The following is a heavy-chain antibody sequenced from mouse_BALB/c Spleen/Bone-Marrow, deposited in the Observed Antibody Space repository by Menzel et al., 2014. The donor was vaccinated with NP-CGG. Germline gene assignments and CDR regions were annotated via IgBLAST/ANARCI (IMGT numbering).Heavy chain of an antibody. V-gene: IGHV2-9*02. CDR2: IWAGGST. Sequence: QVQLQQSGPGLVAPSQSLSITCTVSGFSLTSYGVHWVRQPPGKGLEWLGVIWAGGSTNYNSALMSRLSISKDNSKSQVFLKINSLQTDDTAMYYCARDYYGSLYAMDYWGQGTSVTVSS. CDR1: GFSLTSYG. J-gene: IGHJ4*01. CDR3: ARDYYGSLYAMDY. D-gene: IGHD1-1*01.